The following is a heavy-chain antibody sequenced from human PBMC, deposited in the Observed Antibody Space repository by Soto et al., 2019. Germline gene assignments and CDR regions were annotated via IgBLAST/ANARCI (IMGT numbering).Heavy chain of an antibody. D-gene: IGHD4-17*01. CDR2: IVNDGSEQ. Sequence: QVQLVESGGGVVRPGRSLRLSCEATGFSFKTHGMHWVRQAPGKGLEWVAVIVNDGSEQAYSDSVKGRFTISRDNSKNTLYLQMNNLRAEDTAVYYCARDDNYDDNGLDHWGQGILVTVSS. J-gene: IGHJ4*02. CDR3: ARDDNYDDNGLDH. V-gene: IGHV3-33*01. CDR1: GFSFKTHG.